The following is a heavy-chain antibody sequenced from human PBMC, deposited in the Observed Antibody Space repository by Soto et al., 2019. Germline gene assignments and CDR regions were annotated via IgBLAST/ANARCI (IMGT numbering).Heavy chain of an antibody. Sequence: GESLKISCKGSGYRFTNYWIGWVRQMPGKGLEWMGIIYPGDSDTRYSPSFQGQVTISADKSINTAYLQWSSLKASDTAMYYCARDYCMGTTCYEFDYWGQGTKVTASS. V-gene: IGHV5-51*01. CDR1: GYRFTNYW. J-gene: IGHJ4*02. CDR3: ARDYCMGTTCYEFDY. CDR2: IYPGDSDT. D-gene: IGHD2-2*01.